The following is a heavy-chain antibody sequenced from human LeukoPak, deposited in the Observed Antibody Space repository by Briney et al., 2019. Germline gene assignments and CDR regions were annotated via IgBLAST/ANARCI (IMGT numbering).Heavy chain of an antibody. CDR3: ARGIPYGDYAGLDRRRFDP. CDR2: INHSGST. J-gene: IGHJ5*02. V-gene: IGHV4-34*01. D-gene: IGHD4-17*01. CDR1: GGSFSGYY. Sequence: PSETLSLTCAVYGGSFSGYYWSWIRQPPGKGLEWIGEINHSGSTNYNPSLKSRVTISVDTSKNQFSLKLSSVTAADTAVYYCARGIPYGDYAGLDRRRFDPWGQGTLVTVSS.